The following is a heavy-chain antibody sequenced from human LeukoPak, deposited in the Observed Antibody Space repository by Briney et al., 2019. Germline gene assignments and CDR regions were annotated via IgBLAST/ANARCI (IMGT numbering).Heavy chain of an antibody. J-gene: IGHJ6*03. CDR1: GGSISGGSYY. Sequence: SETLSLTCTVSGGSISGGSYYWSWIRQPPGKGLEWIGRMYTSGSTNYNPSLRSRVTISVDTSKNQFSLKLSSVTAADTAVYYCAREFVDIVATIHDYYYYYYMDVWGKGTTVTVSS. CDR2: MYTSGST. V-gene: IGHV4-61*02. D-gene: IGHD5-12*01. CDR3: AREFVDIVATIHDYYYYYYMDV.